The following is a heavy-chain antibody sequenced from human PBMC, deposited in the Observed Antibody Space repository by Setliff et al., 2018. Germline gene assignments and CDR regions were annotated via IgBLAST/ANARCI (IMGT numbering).Heavy chain of an antibody. J-gene: IGHJ4*02. CDR2: IKEDTTEK. CDR3: ARFYGAGLPAPRAYFDY. V-gene: IGHV3-7*01. CDR1: GLGISNYW. Sequence: GGSLRLSCVVSGLGISNYWMSWVRRAPGKVLEWVAIIKEDTTEKYYVDSVKGRFTISKDDSRNSLYLQMNSLRVEDTAVYYCARFYGAGLPAPRAYFDYWGQGTLVTVSS. D-gene: IGHD6-19*01.